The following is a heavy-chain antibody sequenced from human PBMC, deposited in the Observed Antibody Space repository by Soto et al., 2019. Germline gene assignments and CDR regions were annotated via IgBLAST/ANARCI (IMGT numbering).Heavy chain of an antibody. J-gene: IGHJ4*02. V-gene: IGHV1-18*04. D-gene: IGHD3-10*01. CDR2: ISAYNGNT. CDR1: GYTFTSYG. Sequence: ASVKVSCKASGYTFTSYGISWVRQAPGQGLEWMGWISAYNGNTNYAQKLQGGVTMTTDTSTSTAYMELRSLRSDDTAVYYCARAYYYGSGSYSKDFDYWGQGTLVTVSS. CDR3: ARAYYYGSGSYSKDFDY.